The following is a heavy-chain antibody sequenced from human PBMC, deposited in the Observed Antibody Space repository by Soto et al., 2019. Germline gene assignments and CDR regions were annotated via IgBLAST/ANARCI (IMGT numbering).Heavy chain of an antibody. Sequence: EVQLVESGGGLVQLGGSLRLSCAASGFTLNGYWMSWVRQAPGKGLEWVASIKHDGTEKYYMDSVEGRFTISRDNAKNSLYLQMNSLTAEDTAIYYCARSYFWGQGTLVTVSS. V-gene: IGHV3-7*05. CDR1: GFTLNGYW. D-gene: IGHD2-21*01. CDR2: IKHDGTEK. CDR3: ARSYF. J-gene: IGHJ4*02.